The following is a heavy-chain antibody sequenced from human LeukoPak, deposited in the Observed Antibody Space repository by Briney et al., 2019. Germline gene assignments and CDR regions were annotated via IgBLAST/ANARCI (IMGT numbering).Heavy chain of an antibody. CDR3: AREPSPTFSGTTSDY. CDR1: GGTFSSYA. CDR2: IIPIFGTA. J-gene: IGHJ4*02. Sequence: GASVKVSCKASGGTFSSYAISWVRQAPGQGPEWMGRIIPIFGTANYAQKFQGRVTITTDESTSTAYMELSSLRSEDTAVYYCAREPSPTFSGTTSDYWGQGTLVTVSS. V-gene: IGHV1-69*05. D-gene: IGHD1-1*01.